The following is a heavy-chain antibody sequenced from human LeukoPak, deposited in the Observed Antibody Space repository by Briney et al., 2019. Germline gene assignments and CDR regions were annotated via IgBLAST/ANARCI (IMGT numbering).Heavy chain of an antibody. J-gene: IGHJ3*02. CDR1: GYTFTSYG. CDR3: ARVEYYDFWSGQPDAFDI. D-gene: IGHD3-3*01. V-gene: IGHV1-18*01. CDR2: ISAYNGNT. Sequence: ASVKVSCKASGYTFTSYGISWVRQAPGQGLEWMGWISAYNGNTNYAQKLQGRVTMTTDTSTGTAYMELRSLRSDDTAVYYCARVEYYDFWSGQPDAFDIWGQGTMVTVSS.